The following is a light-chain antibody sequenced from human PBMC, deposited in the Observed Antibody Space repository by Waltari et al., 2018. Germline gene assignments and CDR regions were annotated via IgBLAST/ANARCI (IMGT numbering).Light chain of an antibody. CDR3: SSYTSSGTLGV. CDR1: SSDVRGYNY. Sequence: QSALTQPASVSGSPGQSITISCTGTSSDVRGYNYVSWYQQYPGKAPKLMIYDVSNRPSGVANRFSGSKSGNTASLTISGLQAEDEADYYCSSYTSSGTLGVFGTGTKVTVL. CDR2: DVS. V-gene: IGLV2-14*01. J-gene: IGLJ1*01.